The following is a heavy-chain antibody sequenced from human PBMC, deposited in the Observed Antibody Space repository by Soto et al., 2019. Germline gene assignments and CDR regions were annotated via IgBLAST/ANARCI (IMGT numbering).Heavy chain of an antibody. CDR3: AREGSYSAYNFAHGIQLWSFDF. CDR2: IFSSGST. J-gene: IGHJ4*02. CDR1: GGSINTFY. D-gene: IGHD5-12*01. V-gene: IGHV4-4*07. Sequence: SETLSLTCTVSGGSINTFYWSWVRQPAGKGLEWIGRIFSSGSTSFNPSLESRVAMSVDTSKNHFSLNLSSVTAADMAVYYCAREGSYSAYNFAHGIQLWSFDFWGKGALVTVSS.